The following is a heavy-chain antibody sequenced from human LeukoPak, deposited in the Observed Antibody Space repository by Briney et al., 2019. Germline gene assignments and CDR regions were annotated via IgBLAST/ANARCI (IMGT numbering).Heavy chain of an antibody. V-gene: IGHV7-4-1*02. Sequence: ASVKVSCKASGYTFTSYAMNWVRQAPGRGLEWMGWINTNTGNPTYAQGFTGRFVFSLDTSVSTAYLQISSLKAEDTAVYYCARDDSSGWYYYYYGMDVWGQGTMVTVSS. CDR2: INTNTGNP. D-gene: IGHD6-19*01. CDR1: GYTFTSYA. CDR3: ARDDSSGWYYYYYGMDV. J-gene: IGHJ6*02.